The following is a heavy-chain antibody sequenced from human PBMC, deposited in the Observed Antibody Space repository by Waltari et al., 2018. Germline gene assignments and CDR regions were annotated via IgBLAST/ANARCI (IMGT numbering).Heavy chain of an antibody. Sequence: EVQLVESGGDMVQPGRSPRLSCTGSGFHFRYFSLIWVRQAPGKGLEWVGFIRSNDYTGGTSFAASVGGRFTISRDDSKRTAYLQMNALQTDDSATYYCTREDDGNDSGAFDLWGQGTLVTVSS. J-gene: IGHJ3*01. CDR1: GFHFRYFS. CDR3: TREDDGNDSGAFDL. V-gene: IGHV3-49*04. D-gene: IGHD5-12*01. CDR2: IRSNDYTGGT.